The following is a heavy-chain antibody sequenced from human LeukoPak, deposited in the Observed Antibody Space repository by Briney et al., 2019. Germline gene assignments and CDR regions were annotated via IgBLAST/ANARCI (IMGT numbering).Heavy chain of an antibody. D-gene: IGHD3-22*01. V-gene: IGHV3-23*01. Sequence: GGSLRLSCAAPGFNFSSYAMSWVRQAPGKGLEWVSAISGSGGSTYYADSVKGRFTISRDNSKNTLYLQMNSLRAEDTAVYYCAKIVRYYYDSSCYRGYFDYWGQGTLVTVSS. CDR1: GFNFSSYA. J-gene: IGHJ4*02. CDR2: ISGSGGST. CDR3: AKIVRYYYDSSCYRGYFDY.